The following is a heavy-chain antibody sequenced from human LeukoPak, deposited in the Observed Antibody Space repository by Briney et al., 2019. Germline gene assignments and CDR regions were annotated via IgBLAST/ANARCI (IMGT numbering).Heavy chain of an antibody. CDR3: ARGPAGYN. J-gene: IGHJ4*02. D-gene: IGHD1-1*01. CDR2: IYSGGST. V-gene: IGHV3-53*01. CDR1: GFTVSSNH. Sequence: GGSLRPSCAASGFTVSSNHMSWVRQAPGKGLEWVSVIYSGGSTDYADSVKGRFTISRDNSKNTLYLQMNSLRAEDTAVYHCARGPAGYNWGQGTLVTVSS.